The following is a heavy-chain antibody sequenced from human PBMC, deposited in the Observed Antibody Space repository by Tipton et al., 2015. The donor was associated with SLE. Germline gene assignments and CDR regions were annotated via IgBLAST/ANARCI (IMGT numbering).Heavy chain of an antibody. V-gene: IGHV4-34*01. Sequence: TLSLTCTVFDGSLSGYYWAWLRQSPGKGLEWIGEISHDGGANYNPSLESRGTIPLETSKNQFSLKLTSVTAADTAVYYCARDGGQRVISGTYDFYYYGLDVWGQGTTVTVSS. D-gene: IGHD6-13*01. CDR3: ARDGGQRVISGTYDFYYYGLDV. CDR2: ISHDGGA. J-gene: IGHJ6*02. CDR1: DGSLSGYY.